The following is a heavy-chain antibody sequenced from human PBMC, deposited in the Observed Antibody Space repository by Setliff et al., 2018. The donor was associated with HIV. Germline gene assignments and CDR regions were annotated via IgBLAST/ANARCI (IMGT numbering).Heavy chain of an antibody. J-gene: IGHJ4*02. Sequence: SETLSLTCTVSGGSISSYYWSWIRQPPGKGLEWIGYMYSGGNTYYKPSLKSRVTMSVDSSKNQFSLKLSSVTAADTAIYYCARRIYGNNPYFDYWSQGTLVTVSS. CDR1: GGSISSYY. V-gene: IGHV4-59*04. CDR3: ARRIYGNNPYFDY. CDR2: MYSGGNT. D-gene: IGHD4-17*01.